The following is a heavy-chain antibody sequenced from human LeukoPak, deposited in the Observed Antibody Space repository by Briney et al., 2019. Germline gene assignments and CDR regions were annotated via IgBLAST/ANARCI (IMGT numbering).Heavy chain of an antibody. J-gene: IGHJ3*02. CDR2: IYYSGST. Sequence: PSETLSLTCAVYGGSFSGYYWSWIRQPPGKGLEWIGYIYYSGSTNYNPSLKSRVTISVDTSKNQFSLKLCSVTAADTAVYYCARASGYSSRAFDIWGQGTMVTASS. D-gene: IGHD5-18*01. V-gene: IGHV4-59*01. CDR1: GGSFSGYY. CDR3: ARASGYSSRAFDI.